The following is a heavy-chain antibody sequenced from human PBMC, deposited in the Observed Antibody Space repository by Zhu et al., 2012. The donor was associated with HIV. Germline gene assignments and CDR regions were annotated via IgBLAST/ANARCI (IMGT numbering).Heavy chain of an antibody. Sequence: QVQLQESGPGLVKPSETLSLTCTVSGDSISSSSYFWGWIRQPPGKGLEWIGSIYRSGTTYYNPSLESRVTISVDTSKDQFSLKLTSVTAADTAVYYCARVLCSGGSCHQFHFDFWGQGTLVTVSS. D-gene: IGHD2-15*01. J-gene: IGHJ4*02. CDR1: GDSISSSSYF. CDR2: IYRSGTT. V-gene: IGHV4-39*01. CDR3: ARVLCSGGSCHQFHFDF.